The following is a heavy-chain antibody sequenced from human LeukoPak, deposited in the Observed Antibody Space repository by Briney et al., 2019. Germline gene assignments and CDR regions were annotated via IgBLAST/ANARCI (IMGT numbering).Heavy chain of an antibody. V-gene: IGHV1-8*01. D-gene: IGHD5-18*01. J-gene: IGHJ6*03. CDR3: AGDNGGTAMAYYSYYYMDV. CDR2: MNPNSGNT. Sequence: ASVKVSCKASGYTFTSYDINWVRQATGQGLEWMGWMNPNSGNTGYAQKFQGRVTMTRNTSISTAYMELSSLRSEDTAVYYCAGDNGGTAMAYYSYYYMDVWGKGTTVTISS. CDR1: GYTFTSYD.